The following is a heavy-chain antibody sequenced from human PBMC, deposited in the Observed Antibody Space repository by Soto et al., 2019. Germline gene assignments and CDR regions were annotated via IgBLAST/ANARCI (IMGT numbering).Heavy chain of an antibody. CDR2: IYPSDSDT. Sequence: GESLKISCKGSGYSFSSYWIGWVRQMSWEGLEWMGIIYPSDSDTRYSPSFQGQVTISADKSIYTAYLQWSSLKASDTAMYYCARGQVDTRLFDYWGQGTQVTVSS. J-gene: IGHJ4*02. CDR3: ARGQVDTRLFDY. V-gene: IGHV5-51*01. CDR1: GYSFSSYW. D-gene: IGHD1-26*01.